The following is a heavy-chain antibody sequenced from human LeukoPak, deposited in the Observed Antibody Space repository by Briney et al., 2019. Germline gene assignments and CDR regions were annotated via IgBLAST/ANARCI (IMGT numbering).Heavy chain of an antibody. CDR1: GGSFSGYY. CDR2: INHSGST. CDR3: ARGPGTWYYY. D-gene: IGHD6-13*01. Sequence: SETLSLTCAVSGGSFSGYYWSWIRQPPGKGLEWIGEINHSGSTNYNPSLKSRVTISIDTSKNQFSLKLSSVTAADTALYYCARGPGTWYYYWGQGTLVTVSS. J-gene: IGHJ4*02. V-gene: IGHV4-34*01.